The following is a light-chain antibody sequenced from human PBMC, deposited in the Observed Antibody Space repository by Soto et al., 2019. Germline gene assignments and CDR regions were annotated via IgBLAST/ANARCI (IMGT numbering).Light chain of an antibody. CDR2: DTS. CDR3: HQRKSWPRT. CDR1: QTVSNK. J-gene: IGKJ1*01. V-gene: IGKV3-11*01. Sequence: EIVLTQSPATLSSSPGERATRSCRASQTVSNKLAWYQHKPGQAPRLLIYDTSNRATGIPARFSGSGSGTDFTLTISRLEPEDFAVYYCHQRKSWPRTFGQGTKVDIK.